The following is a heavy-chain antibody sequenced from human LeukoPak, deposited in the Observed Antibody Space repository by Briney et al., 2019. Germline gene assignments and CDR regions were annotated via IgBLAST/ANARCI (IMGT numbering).Heavy chain of an antibody. V-gene: IGHV3-73*01. CDR3: TSTPGGAVATNGGVDY. CDR1: GFTFSCSA. Sequence: GGSLRLSCAASGFTFSCSAMHWVRQASGKGLEWVGRIRSKANSYATAYAASVKGRFTISRDDSKNTAYLQMNSLKTEDTAVYYCTSTPGGAVATNGGVDYWGQGTLVTVSS. D-gene: IGHD6-19*01. CDR2: IRSKANSYAT. J-gene: IGHJ4*02.